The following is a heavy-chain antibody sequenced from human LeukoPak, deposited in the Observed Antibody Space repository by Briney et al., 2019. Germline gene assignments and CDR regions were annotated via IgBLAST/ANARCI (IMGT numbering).Heavy chain of an antibody. CDR3: TTSYYYDSSGYSYYMDV. CDR2: IKSKTDGGTT. CDR1: GFTFSSYA. J-gene: IGHJ6*03. V-gene: IGHV3-15*01. D-gene: IGHD3-22*01. Sequence: GGSLRLSCAASGFTFSSYAMSWVRQAPGKGLEWVGRIKSKTDGGTTDYAAPVKGRFTISRDDSKNTLYLQMNSLKTEDTAVYYCTTSYYYDSSGYSYYMDVWGKGTTVTVSS.